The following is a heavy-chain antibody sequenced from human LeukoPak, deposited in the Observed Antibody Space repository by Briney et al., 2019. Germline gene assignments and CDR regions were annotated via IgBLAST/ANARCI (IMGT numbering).Heavy chain of an antibody. D-gene: IGHD5-18*01. Sequence: SETLSLTCAVYGGSFSGYYWSWIRQPPGKGLEWIGEINHSGSTYYNPSLKSRVTISVDTSKNQFSLKLSSVTAADTAVYYCARGRRYSYGQLGYWGQGTLVTVSS. CDR3: ARGRRYSYGQLGY. J-gene: IGHJ4*02. CDR1: GGSFSGYY. V-gene: IGHV4-34*01. CDR2: INHSGST.